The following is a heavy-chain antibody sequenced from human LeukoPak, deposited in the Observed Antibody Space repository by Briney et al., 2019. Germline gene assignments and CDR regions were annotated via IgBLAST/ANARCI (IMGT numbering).Heavy chain of an antibody. CDR3: ARGALGYCSSTSCYNFDY. CDR2: IYPGDSDT. J-gene: IGHJ4*02. CDR1: GYSFTSYW. D-gene: IGHD2-2*01. Sequence: GESLKISCKGSGYSFTSYWIGWVRQMLGKGLEWMGIIYPGDSDTRYSPSFQGQVTISADKSISTAYLQWSSLKASDTAMYYCARGALGYCSSTSCYNFDYWGQGTLVTVSS. V-gene: IGHV5-51*01.